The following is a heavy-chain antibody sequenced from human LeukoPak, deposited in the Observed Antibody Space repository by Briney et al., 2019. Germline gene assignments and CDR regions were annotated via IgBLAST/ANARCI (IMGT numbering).Heavy chain of an antibody. CDR3: AKIRYNSPYVEELGAFDI. Sequence: GGSLRLSCAASGFTFRTSDMSWVRQAPGKGLEWVSGMSGRGPYTYYADSLKGRFTISRDTSKNIRYLQMNNLRAEDTATYYCAKIRYNSPYVEELGAFDIWGQGTLLTVSS. V-gene: IGHV3-23*01. CDR1: GFTFRTSD. D-gene: IGHD1-1*01. J-gene: IGHJ3*02. CDR2: MSGRGPYT.